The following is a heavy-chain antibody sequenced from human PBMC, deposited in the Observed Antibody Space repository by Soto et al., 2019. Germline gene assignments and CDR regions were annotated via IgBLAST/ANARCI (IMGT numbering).Heavy chain of an antibody. CDR1: GFTFSSYS. CDR3: ARDTAMATRYNWFDP. D-gene: IGHD5-18*01. CDR2: ISGSSSYI. J-gene: IGHJ5*02. Sequence: GGSLRLSCAASGFTFSSYSMNWVRQAPGKGLEWVSSISGSSSYIYYADSVKGRFTISRDNAKNSLYLQMNSLRAEDTAVYYCARDTAMATRYNWFDPWGQGTLVTVSS. V-gene: IGHV3-21*01.